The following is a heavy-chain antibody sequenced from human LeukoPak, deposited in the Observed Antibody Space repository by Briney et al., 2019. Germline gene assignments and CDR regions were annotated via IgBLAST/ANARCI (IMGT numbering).Heavy chain of an antibody. CDR2: IGGTSETI. J-gene: IGHJ4*02. CDR1: GFDFNTYE. V-gene: IGHV3-48*03. D-gene: IGHD1-26*01. Sequence: GGSLGLSCVASGFDFNTYEMNWVRQAPGKGLEWVSYIGGTSETIYYADSVKGRFTVSRDNAKNSVFLQMSNLRDEDTAVYYCARDAPYLVGATYFDYWGQGTLVTVSS. CDR3: ARDAPYLVGATYFDY.